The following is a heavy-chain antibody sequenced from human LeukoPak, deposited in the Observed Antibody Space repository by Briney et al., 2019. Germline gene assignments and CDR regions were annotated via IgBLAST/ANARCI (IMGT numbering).Heavy chain of an antibody. CDR3: AKDGGWMDPSVLYWYFDL. D-gene: IGHD3-16*01. CDR1: GFTFSRYW. CDR2: IKKDGSEK. V-gene: IGHV3-7*01. Sequence: GGSLRLSCAASGFTFSRYWMSWVRQAPGKGLEWVANIKKDGSEKYYVDSVKGRFTISRDNSKNTLFLQMNSLRAEDTAVYYCAKDGGWMDPSVLYWYFDLWGRGTLVTVSS. J-gene: IGHJ2*01.